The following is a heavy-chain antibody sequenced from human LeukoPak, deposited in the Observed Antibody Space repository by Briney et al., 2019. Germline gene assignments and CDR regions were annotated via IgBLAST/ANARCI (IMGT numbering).Heavy chain of an antibody. V-gene: IGHV4-59*08. Sequence: PSETLSLTCTVSGGSINSYYWSWIRQPPGKGLEWIGYIYYTGGETNYNPSLKSRLTISVDTSKNQFSLMLTSVTAADTAVYYCARLPGATAAFDIWAQGTMVTVCS. D-gene: IGHD5-18*01. J-gene: IGHJ3*02. CDR3: ARLPGATAAFDI. CDR2: IYYTGGET. CDR1: GGSINSYY.